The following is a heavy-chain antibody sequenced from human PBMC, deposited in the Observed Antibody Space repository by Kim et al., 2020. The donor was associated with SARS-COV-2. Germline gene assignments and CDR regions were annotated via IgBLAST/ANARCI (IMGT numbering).Heavy chain of an antibody. D-gene: IGHD3-10*01. Sequence: SETLSLTCTVSGGSISSSSYYWGWIRQPPGKGLEWIGSIYYSGSTYYNPSLKSRVTISVDTSKNQFSLKLSSVTAADTAVYYCARHFAMVRVGPIDYWGQGTLVTVSS. J-gene: IGHJ4*02. CDR3: ARHFAMVRVGPIDY. V-gene: IGHV4-39*01. CDR2: IYYSGST. CDR1: GGSISSSSYY.